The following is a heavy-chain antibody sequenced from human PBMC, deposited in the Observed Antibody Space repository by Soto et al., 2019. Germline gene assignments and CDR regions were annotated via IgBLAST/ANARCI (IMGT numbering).Heavy chain of an antibody. CDR2: ISSDGRNK. CDR1: GFTFSSYA. J-gene: IGHJ4*02. V-gene: IGHV3-30-3*01. CDR3: ARQNYFDY. Sequence: QVQLVESGGGVVQPGRSPRLSCAASGFTFSSYAMYWVRQAPGKGLEWVALISSDGRNKYYAASVKGRFTISRDNSMNTLYLQMNSLRPEDTAVYYCARQNYFDYWGQGTLVTVSS.